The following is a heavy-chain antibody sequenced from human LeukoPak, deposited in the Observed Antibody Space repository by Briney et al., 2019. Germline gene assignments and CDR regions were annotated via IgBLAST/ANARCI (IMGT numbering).Heavy chain of an antibody. Sequence: SVKVSCKASGYTFTSYGISWVRQAPGQGLEWMGRIIPILGIANYAQKFQGRVTITADKSTSTAYMELSRLRSDDTAVYYCARDPPYCGGDCYFFDYWGQGTLVTVSS. CDR2: IIPILGIA. CDR1: GYTFTSYG. V-gene: IGHV1-69*04. D-gene: IGHD2-21*01. J-gene: IGHJ4*02. CDR3: ARDPPYCGGDCYFFDY.